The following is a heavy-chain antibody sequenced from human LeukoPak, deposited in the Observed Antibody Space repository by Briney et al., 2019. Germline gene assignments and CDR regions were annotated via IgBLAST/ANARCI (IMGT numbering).Heavy chain of an antibody. Sequence: GGSLRLSCAASGFTFSSYEMNWDRPAPGKGLEWVSYISSSGSTIYYADSVRGRFTISRDNAKNSLYLQMNSLRAEDTAVYYCAHYGSGSLSPGYYYYYYGMDVWAKGPRSPSPQ. V-gene: IGHV3-48*03. J-gene: IGHJ6*04. CDR2: ISSSGSTI. CDR3: AHYGSGSLSPGYYYYYYGMDV. D-gene: IGHD3-10*01. CDR1: GFTFSSYE.